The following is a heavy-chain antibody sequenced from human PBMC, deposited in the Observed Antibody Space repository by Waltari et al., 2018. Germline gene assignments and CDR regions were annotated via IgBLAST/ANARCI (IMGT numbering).Heavy chain of an antibody. CDR2: RNPNSGNT. CDR3: ARSRYCSGGSCYGY. D-gene: IGHD2-15*01. CDR1: GYTFTSYD. V-gene: IGHV1-8*02. J-gene: IGHJ4*02. Sequence: QVQLVQSGAEVKKPGASVKVSCKASGYTFTSYDINWVRQATGQGLEWMGWRNPNSGNTGYAQKFQGRVTMTRNTSISTAYMELSSLRSEDTAVYYCARSRYCSGGSCYGYWGQGTLVTVSS.